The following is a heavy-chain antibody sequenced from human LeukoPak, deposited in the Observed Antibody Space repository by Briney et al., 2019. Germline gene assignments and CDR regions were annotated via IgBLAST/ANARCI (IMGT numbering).Heavy chain of an antibody. V-gene: IGHV7-4-1*02. Sequence: ASVNVSCTASGYTFTSYAMNWVRQAPGQGLEWMGWINTNTGNPTYAQGFTGRFVFSLDTSVSTAYLQISSLKAEDTAVYYCARVDVLRFLEWFPEYYFDYWGQGTLVTVSS. D-gene: IGHD3-3*01. CDR3: ARVDVLRFLEWFPEYYFDY. CDR2: INTNTGNP. CDR1: GYTFTSYA. J-gene: IGHJ4*02.